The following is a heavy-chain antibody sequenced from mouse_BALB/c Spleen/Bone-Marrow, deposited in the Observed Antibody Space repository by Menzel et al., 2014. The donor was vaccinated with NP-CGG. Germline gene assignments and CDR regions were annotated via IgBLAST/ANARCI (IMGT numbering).Heavy chain of an antibody. D-gene: IGHD3-3*01. CDR2: IDPANGNT. J-gene: IGHJ3*01. Sequence: VQLQQSGAELVKPGASVKLSCTASGFNIKDTYMHWVKQRPEQGLEWIGRIDPANGNTKYDPKFQGKATITADTSSNTAYLQRSSLTDEDAAVYYCAGDGAYWGQGTLVTVSA. CDR3: AGDGAY. CDR1: GFNIKDTY. V-gene: IGHV14-3*02.